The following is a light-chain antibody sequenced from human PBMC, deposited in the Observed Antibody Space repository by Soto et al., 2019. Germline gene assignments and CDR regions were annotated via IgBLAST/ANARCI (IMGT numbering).Light chain of an antibody. CDR2: RNN. CDR1: SSNIGSNY. Sequence: QPVLTQPPSASGTPGQRVTISCSGSSSNIGSNYVYWYQQLPGTAPKLLIYRNNQRPSGVPGRFSGSKSGTSAFLAISGLRSEDEDYYYCAAWDDSLSGRVFGGGTQLTVL. V-gene: IGLV1-47*01. J-gene: IGLJ3*02. CDR3: AAWDDSLSGRV.